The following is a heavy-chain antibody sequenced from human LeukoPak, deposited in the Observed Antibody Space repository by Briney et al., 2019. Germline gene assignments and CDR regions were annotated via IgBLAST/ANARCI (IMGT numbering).Heavy chain of an antibody. V-gene: IGHV4-59*01. CDR1: GGSFSGYY. J-gene: IGHJ4*02. CDR3: ARVLRPMASQYYFDY. CDR2: IYYSGTT. Sequence: SESLSLTCAVYGGSFSGYYWSWIRQPPGKGLEWIGYIYYSGTTSYNPSLKTRVTISIDTSKNQFSLKLSSVAAADTAVYYCARVLRPMASQYYFDYWGQGTLVTVSS. D-gene: IGHD3-10*01.